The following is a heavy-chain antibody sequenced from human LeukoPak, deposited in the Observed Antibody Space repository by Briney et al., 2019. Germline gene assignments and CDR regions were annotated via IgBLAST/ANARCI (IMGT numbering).Heavy chain of an antibody. D-gene: IGHD3-3*01. CDR3: GRWAGSSTRDGFWSGPFNF. Sequence: SVKVSCKASGGTFSNYAINWVRQAPRQGLEWMGGIIPIFGTGKYAQKFQGRVTITADESTSTAYMELSSLRSEDTAMYYCGRWAGSSTRDGFWSGPFNFWGQGTLVSVSS. CDR2: IIPIFGTG. CDR1: GGTFSNYA. J-gene: IGHJ4*02. V-gene: IGHV1-69*01.